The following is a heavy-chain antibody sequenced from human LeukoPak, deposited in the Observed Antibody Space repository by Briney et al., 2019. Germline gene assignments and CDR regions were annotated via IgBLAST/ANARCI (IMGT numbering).Heavy chain of an antibody. CDR1: GASISSITW. Sequence: SETLSLTCAVSGASISSITWWSWVRQPPGKGLEWIGEIYHTGSTNYNPSLKSRVTMSVDKSKNQFSLNLNSVTAADTAVYYCAREGGPQSLRGTFDPWGQGTLVTVSS. D-gene: IGHD1-1*01. CDR2: IYHTGST. V-gene: IGHV4-4*02. CDR3: AREGGPQSLRGTFDP. J-gene: IGHJ5*02.